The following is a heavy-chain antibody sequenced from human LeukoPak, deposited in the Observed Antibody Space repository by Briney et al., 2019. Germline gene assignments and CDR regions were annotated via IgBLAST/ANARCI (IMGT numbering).Heavy chain of an antibody. Sequence: GASVKVSCKASGYTFTSYGISWVRQSPGQGLEWMGWISAYNGNTNYAQKLQGRVTMTTDTSTSTAYMELRSLRSEDTAVYYCARGRYSSGSYGDYYFDYWGQGTLVTVSS. CDR1: GYTFTSYG. CDR2: ISAYNGNT. V-gene: IGHV1-18*01. D-gene: IGHD6-19*01. CDR3: ARGRYSSGSYGDYYFDY. J-gene: IGHJ4*02.